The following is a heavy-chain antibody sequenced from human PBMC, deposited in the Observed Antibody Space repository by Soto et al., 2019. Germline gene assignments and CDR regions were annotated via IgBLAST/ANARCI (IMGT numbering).Heavy chain of an antibody. CDR2: ISSSSSYI. Sequence: EVQLVESGGGLVKPGGSLRLSCAASGFTFSSYSMNWVRQAPGKGLEWVSSISSSSSYIYYAGSVKGRLTISRDNAKNSLYLQMNSLRAEDTAVYYCARDQPGYSYGYGLGYWGQGTLVTVSS. D-gene: IGHD5-18*01. CDR1: GFTFSSYS. CDR3: ARDQPGYSYGYGLGY. V-gene: IGHV3-21*01. J-gene: IGHJ4*02.